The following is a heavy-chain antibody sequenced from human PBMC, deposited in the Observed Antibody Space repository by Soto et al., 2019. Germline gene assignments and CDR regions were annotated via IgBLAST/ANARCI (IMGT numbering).Heavy chain of an antibody. D-gene: IGHD2-15*01. J-gene: IGHJ6*02. CDR3: ARERGYCSGGSCFNYYYYGMDV. V-gene: IGHV4-59*01. Sequence: SDTLSLTCTVTGVSISSYYWSWIRQPPGKGLEWIGYIYYSGSTNYNPSLKSRVTISVDTSKNQFSLKLSSVTAADTAVYYCARERGYCSGGSCFNYYYYGMDVWGQGTTVT. CDR1: GVSISSYY. CDR2: IYYSGST.